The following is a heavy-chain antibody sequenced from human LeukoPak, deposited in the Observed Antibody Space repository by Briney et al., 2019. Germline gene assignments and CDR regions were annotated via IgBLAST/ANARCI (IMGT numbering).Heavy chain of an antibody. CDR1: GFTFSSYS. J-gene: IGHJ4*02. V-gene: IGHV3-23*01. CDR2: ISNSGDST. CDR3: AKVSSSGSGSYSASFDY. Sequence: PGGSLRFSCAASGFTFSSYSMNWVRQAPGKGLEWVSSISNSGDSTYYADSVKGRFTISRDNSKNTLYLQTNSLRAEDTAVYYCAKVSSSGSGSYSASFDYWGQGTLVTVSS. D-gene: IGHD3-10*01.